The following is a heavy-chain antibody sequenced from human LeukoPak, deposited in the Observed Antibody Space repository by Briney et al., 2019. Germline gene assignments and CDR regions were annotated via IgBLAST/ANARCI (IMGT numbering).Heavy chain of an antibody. CDR1: GFTFSSYA. J-gene: IGHJ3*02. V-gene: IGHV3-23*01. CDR2: ISGSGGST. Sequence: QAGGSLRLSCAASGFTFSSYAMSWVRQAPGKGLEWVSAISGSGGSTYYADSVKGRFTVSRDNAKNSLYLQMNSLRAEDTAVYYCARDPGGDYGSDAFDIWGQGTMVTVSS. CDR3: ARDPGGDYGSDAFDI. D-gene: IGHD4-17*01.